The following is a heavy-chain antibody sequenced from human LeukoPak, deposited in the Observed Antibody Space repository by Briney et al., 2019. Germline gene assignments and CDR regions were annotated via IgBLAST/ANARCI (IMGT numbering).Heavy chain of an antibody. J-gene: IGHJ3*02. V-gene: IGHV3-21*01. D-gene: IGHD3-22*01. Sequence: PGGSLRLSCTVSGFTFSNYDMSWGRQAPGKGREWVASITTSSSHIYHAVSVRGRFTISRDNAKNSLYLQMNGLRAEDTAVYYCARGGFTLIREDAFDIWGQGTMVTVSS. CDR2: ITTSSSHI. CDR3: ARGGFTLIREDAFDI. CDR1: GFTFSNYD.